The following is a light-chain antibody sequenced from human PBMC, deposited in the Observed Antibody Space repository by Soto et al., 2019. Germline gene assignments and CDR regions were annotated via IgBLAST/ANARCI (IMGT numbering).Light chain of an antibody. CDR3: PHHDSYSQT. J-gene: IGKJ1*01. V-gene: IGKV1-5*01. CDR2: GDS. CDR1: PSIRYY. Sequence: DIQLTQSPHTLSASAGDRVTINCRASPSIRYYLAWYQQMPGKAPKLLIDGDSSLQSGVPTWFSGRGSGTEFTLTIRSLEPDDFATYFCPHHDSYSQTCGQGTQVENK.